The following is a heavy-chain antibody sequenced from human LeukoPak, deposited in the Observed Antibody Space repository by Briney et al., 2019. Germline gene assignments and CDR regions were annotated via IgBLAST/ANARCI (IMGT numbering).Heavy chain of an antibody. J-gene: IGHJ4*02. V-gene: IGHV5-51*01. D-gene: IGHD6-19*01. CDR1: GYSFTSYW. Sequence: GESLKISCKGSGYSFTSYWIGWVRQMPGKGLEWMGIIYPGDSDTRYSPSFQGQVTISADKSISTAYLQWSSLKASDTAMYYCARTTSSGPSPELFDYWGQGTLVTVSS. CDR2: IYPGDSDT. CDR3: ARTTSSGPSPELFDY.